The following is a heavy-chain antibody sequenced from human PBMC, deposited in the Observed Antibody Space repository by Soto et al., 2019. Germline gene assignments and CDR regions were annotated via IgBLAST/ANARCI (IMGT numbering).Heavy chain of an antibody. CDR2: IYSSGST. CDR3: ARGGWLRGSYWFDP. Sequence: QVQLQESGPGLVKSSETLSLTCTVSGGSVNNNFWSWIRQPPGKGLEWLAYIYSSGSTTYNPSLKSRVTISIDTSTNQFSLKVNSVTAADTAVYFCARGGWLRGSYWFDPWGQGALVTVSS. D-gene: IGHD5-12*01. V-gene: IGHV4-59*02. CDR1: GGSVNNNF. J-gene: IGHJ5*02.